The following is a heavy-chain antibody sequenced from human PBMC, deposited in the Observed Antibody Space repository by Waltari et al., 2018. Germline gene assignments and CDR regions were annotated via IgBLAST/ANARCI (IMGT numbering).Heavy chain of an antibody. Sequence: QVRLVESGGRVVQPGTSLRLSSVASGFTFNNHGMHWVRQAPGKALGGVAGISSYASNKYDVDSVRGRVTISRDNSKSTLYLQMNSLRPDDTAVVYCAKDLDGTMIVPEDAFDFWGQGTMVSVSS. D-gene: IGHD3-22*01. V-gene: IGHV3-30*18. CDR1: GFTFNNHG. J-gene: IGHJ3*01. CDR2: ISSYASNK. CDR3: AKDLDGTMIVPEDAFDF.